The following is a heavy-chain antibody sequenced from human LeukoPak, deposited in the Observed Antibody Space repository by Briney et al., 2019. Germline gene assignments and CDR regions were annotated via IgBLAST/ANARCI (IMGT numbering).Heavy chain of an antibody. Sequence: APVKVSCKASGYTFTSYYMHWVRQAPGQGLEWMGIINPSGGSTSYAQKFQGRVTMTRDTSTSTVYMELSSLRSEDTAVYYCARDGSRYEAEPLYYFDYWGQGTLVTVSS. CDR3: ARDGSRYEAEPLYYFDY. V-gene: IGHV1-46*01. CDR2: INPSGGST. J-gene: IGHJ4*02. D-gene: IGHD3-9*01. CDR1: GYTFTSYY.